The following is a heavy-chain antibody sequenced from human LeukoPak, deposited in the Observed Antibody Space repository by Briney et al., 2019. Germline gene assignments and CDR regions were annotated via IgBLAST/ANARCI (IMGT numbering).Heavy chain of an antibody. D-gene: IGHD6-13*01. Sequence: SETLSLTCTVSGGSISSYYWSWIRQPPGKGLEWIGYIYYSGSTNYNPSLKSRVTILVDTSKNQFSLKLSSVTAADTAVYYCARVDSSSWYYFDYWGQGTLVTVSS. J-gene: IGHJ4*02. CDR1: GGSISSYY. V-gene: IGHV4-59*01. CDR2: IYYSGST. CDR3: ARVDSSSWYYFDY.